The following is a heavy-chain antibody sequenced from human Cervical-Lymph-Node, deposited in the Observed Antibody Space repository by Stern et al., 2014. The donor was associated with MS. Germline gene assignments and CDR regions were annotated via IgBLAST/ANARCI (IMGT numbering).Heavy chain of an antibody. Sequence: EVQLVESGGGLVQPGGSLRLSCAASGFTFSSYNMNWVRQAPGKGLEWVSYISSSSSTIYYAGSVRGRFTISRDNAKNSLYLQMNNLRDEDTAVYYCASYLGDAFDIWGQGTMVTVSS. J-gene: IGHJ3*02. CDR3: ASYLGDAFDI. V-gene: IGHV3-48*02. CDR1: GFTFSSYN. D-gene: IGHD1-26*01. CDR2: ISSSSSTI.